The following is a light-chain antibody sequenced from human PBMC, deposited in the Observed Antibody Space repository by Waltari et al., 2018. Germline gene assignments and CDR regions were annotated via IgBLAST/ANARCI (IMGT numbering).Light chain of an antibody. CDR1: QSVSSY. V-gene: IGKV3-11*01. Sequence: EIVLTQSPATLSLSPGERATLSCRASQSVSSYLACYQQKPGQAPSLLIYDASNRATGIPARFSGSGSGTDFTLTISSLEPEDFAVYYCQQRSNWPPRYTFGQGTKLEIK. CDR3: QQRSNWPPRYT. CDR2: DAS. J-gene: IGKJ2*01.